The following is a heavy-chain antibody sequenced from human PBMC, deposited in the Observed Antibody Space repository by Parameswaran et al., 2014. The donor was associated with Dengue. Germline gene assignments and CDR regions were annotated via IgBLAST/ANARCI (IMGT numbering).Heavy chain of an antibody. CDR2: ISGSGGST. J-gene: IGHJ6*02. D-gene: IGHD2-2*03. CDR3: AKDVSLGIVVVPAATAGMDV. Sequence: VRQAPGKGLEWVSAISGSGGSTYYADSVKGRFTISRDNSKNTLYLQMNSLRAEDTAVYYCAKDVSLGIVVVPAATAGMDVWGQGTTVTVSS. V-gene: IGHV3-23*01.